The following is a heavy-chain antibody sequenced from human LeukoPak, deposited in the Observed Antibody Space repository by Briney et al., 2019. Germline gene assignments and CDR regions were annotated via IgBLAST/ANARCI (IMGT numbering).Heavy chain of an antibody. CDR3: AREYYDILTGYLPGFDP. D-gene: IGHD3-9*01. V-gene: IGHV1-2*06. CDR1: GYTFTGYY. CDR2: TNPNSGGT. J-gene: IGHJ5*02. Sequence: GASVKVSCKASGYTFTGYYMHWVRQAPGQGLEWMGRTNPNSGGTNYAQKFQGRVTMTRGTSISTAYMELSRLRSDDTAVYYCAREYYDILTGYLPGFDPWGQGTLVTVSS.